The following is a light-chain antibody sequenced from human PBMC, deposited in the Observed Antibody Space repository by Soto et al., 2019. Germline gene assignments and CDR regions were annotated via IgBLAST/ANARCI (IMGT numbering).Light chain of an antibody. J-gene: IGLJ2*01. V-gene: IGLV1-40*01. CDR1: SSNIGAGYD. Sequence: QAVVTQPPSVSGAPGQRGTISCTGSSSNIGAGYDVHWYQQLPGRAPNLLLYGNTNRPSGVPDRFSGSKSGTSASLAITGLQAEDEADYYCLSFDSSLSVVFGGGTKLTVL. CDR3: LSFDSSLSVV. CDR2: GNT.